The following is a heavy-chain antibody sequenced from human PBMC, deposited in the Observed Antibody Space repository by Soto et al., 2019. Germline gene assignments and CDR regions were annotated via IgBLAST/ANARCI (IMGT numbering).Heavy chain of an antibody. J-gene: IGHJ3*02. CDR2: IWYDGSNK. D-gene: IGHD6-19*01. V-gene: IGHV3-33*01. Sequence: PGGSLRLSCAASGFTFSSYGMHWVRQAPGKGLEWVAVIWYDGSNKYYADSVKGRFTISRDNSKNTLYLQMNSLRAEDTAVYYCARPRWLVPMDDAFDIWGQGTMVTVSS. CDR3: ARPRWLVPMDDAFDI. CDR1: GFTFSSYG.